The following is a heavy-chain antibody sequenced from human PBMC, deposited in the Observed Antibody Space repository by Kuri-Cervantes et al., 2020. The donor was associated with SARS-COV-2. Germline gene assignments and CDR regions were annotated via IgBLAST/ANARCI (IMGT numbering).Heavy chain of an antibody. CDR1: GFTFSNYA. CDR3: AREGLDSYYYYMDV. V-gene: IGHV3-30*04. Sequence: GGSLRLSCAASGFTFSNYAMHWVRQAPGKGLEWVAIISYAGSDLYADSVKGRFTISRDNAKNSLYLQIDSLRAEDTAVYYCAREGLDSYYYYMDVWGKGTTVTVSS. CDR2: ISYAGSDL. D-gene: IGHD6-19*01. J-gene: IGHJ6*03.